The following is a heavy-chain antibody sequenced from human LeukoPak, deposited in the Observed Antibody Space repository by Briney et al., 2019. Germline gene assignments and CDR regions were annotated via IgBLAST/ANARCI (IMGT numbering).Heavy chain of an antibody. Sequence: SETLSLTCAVYGASFSGYYWSWIRQPPGKGLEWLGEINHSGSTNYNPSLKRRVTISVDTSKNQFSLKLSSVTAADTAVYYCARGRPSRILYYFWFDPWGQGTLVTVSS. CDR2: INHSGST. D-gene: IGHD2-8*01. V-gene: IGHV4-34*01. CDR3: ARGRPSRILYYFWFDP. CDR1: GASFSGYY. J-gene: IGHJ5*02.